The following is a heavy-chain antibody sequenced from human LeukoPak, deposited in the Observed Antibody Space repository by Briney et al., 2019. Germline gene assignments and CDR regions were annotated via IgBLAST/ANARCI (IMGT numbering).Heavy chain of an antibody. Sequence: GGSLRLSCAASGFTFSNYALHWVRQAPVKGQEYVSAISINGDNTYYANSVKGRFTISRDNSKNTLYLQMGSLRAEDMAVYYCARVLRDISGYYDYWGQGTLVTVSS. J-gene: IGHJ4*02. CDR2: ISINGDNT. D-gene: IGHD3-22*01. V-gene: IGHV3-64*01. CDR1: GFTFSNYA. CDR3: ARVLRDISGYYDY.